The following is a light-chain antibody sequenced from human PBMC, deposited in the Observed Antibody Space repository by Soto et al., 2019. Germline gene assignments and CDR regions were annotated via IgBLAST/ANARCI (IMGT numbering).Light chain of an antibody. CDR1: QSISSW. V-gene: IGKV1-5*03. J-gene: IGKJ4*01. Sequence: DIQMTQSPSTPSASVGDRVTITCRASQSISSWLAWYQQKPGKAPKLLIYKASSLESGVPSRFSGSGSGTEFTLAISSLQADDFATYYCQQYKSYSLTFGGGTKVDIK. CDR3: QQYKSYSLT. CDR2: KAS.